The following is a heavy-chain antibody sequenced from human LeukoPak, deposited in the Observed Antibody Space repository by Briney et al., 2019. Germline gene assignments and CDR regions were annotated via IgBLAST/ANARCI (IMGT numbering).Heavy chain of an antibody. V-gene: IGHV3-33*01. CDR1: GFTFSSYG. D-gene: IGHD3-3*01. Sequence: PGGSLRLSCAASGFTFSSYGMHWVRQAPGKGLEWVAVIWYDGSNKYYADSVKGRFTISRDNSKNTLYLQMNSLRAEDTAVYYCARSCASYDFWSGYYPALDYYGMDVWGQGTTVTVSS. CDR2: IWYDGSNK. CDR3: ARSCASYDFWSGYYPALDYYGMDV. J-gene: IGHJ6*02.